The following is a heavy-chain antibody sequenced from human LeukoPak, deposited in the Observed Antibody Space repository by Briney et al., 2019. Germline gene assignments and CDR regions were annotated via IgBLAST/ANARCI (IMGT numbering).Heavy chain of an antibody. Sequence: PGGSLRLSCAASGFTFSSYGMHGVRQAPGKGLEGVAVIWYDGSNKYYADSVKGRFTISRDNSKNTLYMQMNSLRAEDTAVYYCARDWSSKYPFYYGMDVWGQGTTVTVSS. CDR1: GFTFSSYG. J-gene: IGHJ6*02. D-gene: IGHD4-11*01. CDR2: IWYDGSNK. V-gene: IGHV3-33*01. CDR3: ARDWSSKYPFYYGMDV.